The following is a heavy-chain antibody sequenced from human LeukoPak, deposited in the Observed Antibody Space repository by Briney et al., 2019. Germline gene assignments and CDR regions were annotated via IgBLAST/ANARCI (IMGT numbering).Heavy chain of an antibody. J-gene: IGHJ4*02. Sequence: SETLSLTCAVYGGSFSGYYWSWIRHPPGKGLEWIGEINHSGSTNYNPSLKSRVTISVDTSKNQFSLKLSSVTAADTAVYYCARVGVRGVIKVFDYWGQGTLVTVSS. CDR2: INHSGST. CDR3: ARVGVRGVIKVFDY. D-gene: IGHD3-10*01. V-gene: IGHV4-34*01. CDR1: GGSFSGYY.